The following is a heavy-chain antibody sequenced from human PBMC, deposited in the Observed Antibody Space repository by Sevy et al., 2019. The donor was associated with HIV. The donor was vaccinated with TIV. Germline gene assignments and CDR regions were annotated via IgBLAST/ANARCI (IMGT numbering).Heavy chain of an antibody. CDR1: GGSISSYY. V-gene: IGHV4-59*01. CDR2: IYYSGST. D-gene: IGHD2-15*01. J-gene: IGHJ4*02. Sequence: SETLSLTCTVSGGSISSYYWSWIRQPPGKGLEWIGYIYYSGSTNYNPSLKSRVTISVDTSKNQFSLKLSSVTAADTAVYYCARFPTAGSGPFDYWGQGTLVTVSS. CDR3: ARFPTAGSGPFDY.